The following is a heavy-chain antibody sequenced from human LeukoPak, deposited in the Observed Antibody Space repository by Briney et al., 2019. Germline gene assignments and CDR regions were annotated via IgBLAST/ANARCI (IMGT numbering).Heavy chain of an antibody. J-gene: IGHJ5*02. Sequence: PGGSLRLSCAASGFIFSDYWMTWVRQAPGEGLEWVANIRQDESEKYYVDSVKGRFTISRDNAKTTVYLQMNNLRAEDTAVYYCARGLTGPHPWGQGTLVTVSS. D-gene: IGHD3-9*01. CDR3: ARGLTGPHP. V-gene: IGHV3-7*01. CDR1: GFIFSDYW. CDR2: IRQDESEK.